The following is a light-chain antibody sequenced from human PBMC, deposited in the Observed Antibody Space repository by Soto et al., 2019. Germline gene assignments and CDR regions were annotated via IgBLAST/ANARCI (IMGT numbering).Light chain of an antibody. CDR1: QGISSW. CDR2: AAS. CDR3: QQADTFPLT. J-gene: IGKJ4*01. Sequence: DIQMTQSPSSVSASVGDRVTITCRASQGISSWVAWYQQKPGKAPNLLIYAASSLQSGVPSRFSGSGSGTEFTVTFSSLQPEDFATYYCQQADTFPLTFGGGTKVEIK. V-gene: IGKV1-12*01.